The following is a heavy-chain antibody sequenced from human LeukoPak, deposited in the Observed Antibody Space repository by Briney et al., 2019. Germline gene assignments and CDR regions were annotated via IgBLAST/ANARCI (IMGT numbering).Heavy chain of an antibody. CDR2: ISGSGGST. V-gene: IGHV3-23*01. CDR1: GFTFSSYA. J-gene: IGHJ6*03. D-gene: IGHD5-12*01. Sequence: PGGSLRLSCAASGFTFSSYAMSWVRQAPGKGLEWVSAISGSGGSTYYADSVKGRFTISRDNSKNTLYLQMNSLRAEDTAVYYCAKDLATRYYYYYYMDVWGKGTTVTVSS. CDR3: AKDLATRYYYYYYMDV.